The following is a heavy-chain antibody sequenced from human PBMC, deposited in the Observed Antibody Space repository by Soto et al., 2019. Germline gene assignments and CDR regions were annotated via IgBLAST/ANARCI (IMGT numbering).Heavy chain of an antibody. CDR2: IYYSGST. Sequence: QVQLQESGPGLLKPSETLSLTCTVSGGSISSYYWSWIRQPPGKGLEWIGYIYYSGSTNYNPSLKSRDTIAVHTSKHHLFLKRSSVTAAATALYYCARAVVTASSFDYWGQGTMVTVSS. J-gene: IGHJ4*02. D-gene: IGHD2-21*02. CDR3: ARAVVTASSFDY. V-gene: IGHV4-59*01. CDR1: GGSISSYY.